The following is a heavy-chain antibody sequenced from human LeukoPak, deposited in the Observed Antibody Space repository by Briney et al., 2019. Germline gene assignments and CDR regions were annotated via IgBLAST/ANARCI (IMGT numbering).Heavy chain of an antibody. CDR2: IYTSGST. Sequence: PSETLSLTCTVSGGSISSSSYYWGWIRQPPGKGLEWIGRIYTSGSTNYNPSLKSRVTMSVDTSKNQFSLKLSSVTAADTAVYYCARDTYYYDSSGYSQFFYWGQGTLVTVSS. V-gene: IGHV4-39*07. J-gene: IGHJ4*02. CDR3: ARDTYYYDSSGYSQFFY. D-gene: IGHD3-22*01. CDR1: GGSISSSSYY.